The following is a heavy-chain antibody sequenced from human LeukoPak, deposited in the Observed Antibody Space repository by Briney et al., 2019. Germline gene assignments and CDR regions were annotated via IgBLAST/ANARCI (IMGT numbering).Heavy chain of an antibody. D-gene: IGHD6-13*01. CDR3: ARDFEFGSAAGTPN. V-gene: IGHV3-21*01. CDR1: GFTFSSYS. CDR2: ISSSSSYI. Sequence: GGSLRLSCAASGFTFSSYSMNWVRQAPGKGLEWVSSISSSSSYIYYADSVKGRFTISRDNAKNSLYLQMDSLRAEDTAVYYCARDFEFGSAAGTPNWGQGTLVTVSS. J-gene: IGHJ4*02.